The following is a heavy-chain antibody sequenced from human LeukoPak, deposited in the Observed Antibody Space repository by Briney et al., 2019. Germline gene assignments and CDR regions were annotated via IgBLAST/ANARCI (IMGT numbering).Heavy chain of an antibody. CDR3: AKDDHKLLGPFEY. J-gene: IGHJ4*02. Sequence: GGSLRLSYAASGFTVSSNDMSWVRQPPGKGLEWVSLIYSDYSTYYADSVMGRFTISRDKSKNTLYLQMNNLRVEDTAVYYCAKDDHKLLGPFEYWGQGTLVTVSS. CDR1: GFTVSSND. D-gene: IGHD2-8*02. CDR2: IYSDYST. V-gene: IGHV3-66*01.